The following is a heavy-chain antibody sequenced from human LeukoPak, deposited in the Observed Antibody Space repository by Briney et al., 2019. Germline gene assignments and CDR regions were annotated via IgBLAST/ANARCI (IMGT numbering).Heavy chain of an antibody. CDR1: GFTFSSYA. CDR3: AKGGGASCYTPHHS. D-gene: IGHD2-2*02. J-gene: IGHJ4*02. V-gene: IGHV3-23*01. Sequence: GGSLRLSCAASGFTFSSYAMSWVRQAPGKGLDWVSTISGSGDTTYYADSVRGRFTISRDNSKNTLYLQMNSLRAEDTAVYYCAKGGGASCYTPHHSWGQGTLVTVSS. CDR2: ISGSGDTT.